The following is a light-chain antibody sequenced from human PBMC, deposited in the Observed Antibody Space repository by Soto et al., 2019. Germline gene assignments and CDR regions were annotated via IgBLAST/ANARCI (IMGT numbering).Light chain of an antibody. Sequence: QSALTQPPSASGSPGQSVTISCTGTRTDVGDYNYVSWYQHHPGKPPKLMIYEVSMPPSGVPDRFSGSKSGNTASLTVSGLQAEDEADYYCSSYGGSNHVIFGGGTKLTVL. CDR3: SSYGGSNHVI. V-gene: IGLV2-8*01. CDR2: EVS. J-gene: IGLJ2*01. CDR1: RTDVGDYNY.